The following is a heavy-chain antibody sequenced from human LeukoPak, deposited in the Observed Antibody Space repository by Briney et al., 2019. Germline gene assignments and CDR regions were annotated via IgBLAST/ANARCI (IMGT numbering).Heavy chain of an antibody. CDR1: GFTFSSFE. CDR2: ISSTGTTT. J-gene: IGHJ5*02. Sequence: GGSLTLSCAASGFTFSSFEMNWVRQAPGKGLEWVSYISSTGTTTYYADPVKGRFTISRDNAKNSLHLQMNSLTAEDTAVYYCARAGPWGQGTLVTVSS. CDR3: ARAGP. V-gene: IGHV3-48*03.